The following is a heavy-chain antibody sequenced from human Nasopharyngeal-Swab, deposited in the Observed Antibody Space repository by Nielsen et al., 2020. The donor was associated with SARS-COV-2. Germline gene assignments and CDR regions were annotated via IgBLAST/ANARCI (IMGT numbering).Heavy chain of an antibody. CDR1: GYTLTELS. V-gene: IGHV1-24*01. CDR2: FDPEDVET. D-gene: IGHD4-23*01. J-gene: IGHJ4*02. Sequence: ASVKVSCKVSGYTLTELSMHWVRQAPGKGLEWMGGFDPEDVETIYAQKFQGRVTMTEDTSTDTAYMELSSLRSEDTAVYYCATLSYGGNSPHVIWGQGTLVTVSS. CDR3: ATLSYGGNSPHVI.